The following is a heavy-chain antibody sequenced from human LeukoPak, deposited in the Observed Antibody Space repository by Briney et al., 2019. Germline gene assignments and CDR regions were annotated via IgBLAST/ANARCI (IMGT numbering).Heavy chain of an antibody. Sequence: PGGSLRLSCAASGFTFSSYTMNWVRQAPGKGLEWVSSISSGSRSIFYADSVKGRFTISRDNAKNSLYLQMNSLRAEDTAVYYCARDRNYGSGSYYRDWGQGTLVTVSS. D-gene: IGHD3-10*01. CDR3: ARDRNYGSGSYYRD. CDR2: ISSGSRSI. CDR1: GFTFSSYT. V-gene: IGHV3-21*01. J-gene: IGHJ4*02.